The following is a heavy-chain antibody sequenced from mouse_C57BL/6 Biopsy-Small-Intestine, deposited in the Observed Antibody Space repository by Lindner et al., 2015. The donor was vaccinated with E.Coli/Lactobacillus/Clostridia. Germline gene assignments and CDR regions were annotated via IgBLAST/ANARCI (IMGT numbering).Heavy chain of an antibody. CDR3: ASSGYSYATYYYYGMDV. V-gene: IGHV1-74*01. Sequence: SVKVSCKASEAPSSAMLSAGCDRPLDKGLSGWRDHPYLGTANYAQKFQGSVTITADESTSTAYMELSSLRSEDTAVYYCASSGYSYATYYYYGMDVWGQGTTVTVSS. CDR2: DHPYLGTA. J-gene: IGHJ1*01. D-gene: IGHD1-1*01. CDR1: EAPSSAML.